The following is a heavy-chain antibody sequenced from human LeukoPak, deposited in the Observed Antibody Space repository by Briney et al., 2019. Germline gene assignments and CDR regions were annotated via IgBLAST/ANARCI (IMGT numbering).Heavy chain of an antibody. CDR3: ARDDLELARGYYYYYMDV. Sequence: PGGSLRLSCAASGFTFSSYSMNWVRQAPGKGLEWVSSISSSSSYIYYADSVKGRFTISRGSAKNSLYLQMNSLRAEDTAVYYCARDDLELARGYYYYYMDVWGKGTTVTVSS. D-gene: IGHD1-26*01. V-gene: IGHV3-21*01. J-gene: IGHJ6*03. CDR2: ISSSSSYI. CDR1: GFTFSSYS.